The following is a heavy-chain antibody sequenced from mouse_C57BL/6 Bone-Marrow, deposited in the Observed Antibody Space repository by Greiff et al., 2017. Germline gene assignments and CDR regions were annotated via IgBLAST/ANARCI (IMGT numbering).Heavy chain of an antibody. J-gene: IGHJ4*01. CDR3: ARSGGNCYYAMDY. D-gene: IGHD2-1*01. CDR1: GYTFTSYG. CDR2: IYPRSGNT. Sequence: QVQLKESGAELARPGASVKLSCKASGYTFTSYGISWVKQRPGQGLEWIGEIYPRSGNTYYNEKFKGKATLTADKSSSTAYMELRSLPSEDSAVYFCARSGGNCYYAMDYWGQGTSVTVSS. V-gene: IGHV1-81*01.